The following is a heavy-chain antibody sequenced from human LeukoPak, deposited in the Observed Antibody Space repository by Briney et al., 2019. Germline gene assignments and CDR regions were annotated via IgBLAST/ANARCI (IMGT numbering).Heavy chain of an antibody. CDR3: ARVPLNCSGGSCYYNFDY. J-gene: IGHJ4*02. CDR1: GGSIISSSYY. D-gene: IGHD2-15*01. Sequence: SETLSLTCTVSGGSIISSSYYWSWIRQPPGKGLEWIGYIYYSGSTNYNPSLKSRVTISVDTSKNQFSLKLSSVTAADTAVYYCARVPLNCSGGSCYYNFDYWGQGTLVTVSS. V-gene: IGHV4-61*01. CDR2: IYYSGST.